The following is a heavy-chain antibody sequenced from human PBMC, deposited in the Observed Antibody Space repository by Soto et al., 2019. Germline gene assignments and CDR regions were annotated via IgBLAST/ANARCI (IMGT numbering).Heavy chain of an antibody. CDR2: IIPIFGTA. V-gene: IGHV1-69*13. D-gene: IGHD6-6*01. CDR1: GGTFSSYA. CDR3: AREYSSSFSLFDY. Sequence: SVKVSCKASGGTFSSYAISWVRQAPGQGLEWMGGIIPIFGTANYAQKFQGRVTITADESTSTAYMELSSLRSEDTAVYYCAREYSSSFSLFDYWGQGTLVTVSS. J-gene: IGHJ4*02.